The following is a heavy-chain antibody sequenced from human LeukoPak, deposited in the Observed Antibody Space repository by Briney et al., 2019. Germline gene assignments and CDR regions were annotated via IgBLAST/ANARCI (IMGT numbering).Heavy chain of an antibody. CDR2: MNPNSGNT. J-gene: IGHJ4*02. CDR3: ARGDLYSYGPGGY. V-gene: IGHV1-8*03. CDR1: GYTLTSYD. D-gene: IGHD5-18*01. Sequence: ASVKASCKASGYTLTSYDINWVRQATGQGLEWMGWMNPNSGNTGYAQKFQGRVTITRNTSISTAYMELSSLRSEDTAVYYCARGDLYSYGPGGYWGQGTLVTVSS.